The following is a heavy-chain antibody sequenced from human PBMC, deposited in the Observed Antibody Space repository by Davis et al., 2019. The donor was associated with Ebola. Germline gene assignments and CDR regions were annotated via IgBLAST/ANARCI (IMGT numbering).Heavy chain of an antibody. V-gene: IGHV4-59*12. CDR3: ARRRRGGYDFWSGYLTAFDY. CDR2: IYSSGST. J-gene: IGHJ4*02. Sequence: MPSETLSLTCTVSGGSISGYHWSWIRQPPGKGLEWIGYIYSSGSTNYSPSLKSRVTISVDTSQNQFSLKLSSVTAADTAVYYCARRRRGGYDFWSGYLTAFDYWGQGTLVTVSS. D-gene: IGHD3-3*01. CDR1: GGSISGYH.